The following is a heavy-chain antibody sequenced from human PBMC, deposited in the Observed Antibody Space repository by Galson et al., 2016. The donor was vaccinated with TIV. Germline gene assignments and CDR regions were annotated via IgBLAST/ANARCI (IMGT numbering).Heavy chain of an antibody. D-gene: IGHD3-10*01. V-gene: IGHV1-46*03. Sequence: SVKVSCKASGYTFTRYYMHWMRQAPGQGLEWMGVINPSDGGTIYAQRFQGRVTMTRDTSTSTVYMELISLRSEDTAIYYCASYGSGRRASFDYWGQGTLVTVSS. CDR3: ASYGSGRRASFDY. CDR2: INPSDGGT. J-gene: IGHJ4*02. CDR1: GYTFTRYY.